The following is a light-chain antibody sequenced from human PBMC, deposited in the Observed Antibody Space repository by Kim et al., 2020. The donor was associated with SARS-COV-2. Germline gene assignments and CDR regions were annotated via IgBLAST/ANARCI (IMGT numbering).Light chain of an antibody. CDR1: QTISSNY. CDR3: QQYGSSPPKYT. V-gene: IGKV3-20*01. J-gene: IGKJ2*01. CDR2: GAS. Sequence: EIVLTQSPGTLSLSPGERATLSCRASQTISSNYLAWYQQKPGQAPRLLIHGASGRATGIPDRFSGSGSGTDFTLTISRLEPEDFAGYYCQQYGSSPPKYTFGQGTTLDI.